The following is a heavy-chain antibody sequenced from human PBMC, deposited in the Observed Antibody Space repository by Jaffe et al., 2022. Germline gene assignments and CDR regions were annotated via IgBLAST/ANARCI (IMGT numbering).Heavy chain of an antibody. V-gene: IGHV3-9*01. J-gene: IGHJ4*02. CDR1: GFTFDDYA. Sequence: EVQLVESGGGLVQPGRSLRLSCAASGFTFDDYAMHWVRQAPGKGLEWVSGISWNSGSIGYADSVKGRFTISRDNAKNSLYLQMNSLRAEDTALYYCAKDITYGSGWPLRPYYFDYWGQGTLVTVSS. CDR2: ISWNSGSI. CDR3: AKDITYGSGWPLRPYYFDY. D-gene: IGHD6-19*01.